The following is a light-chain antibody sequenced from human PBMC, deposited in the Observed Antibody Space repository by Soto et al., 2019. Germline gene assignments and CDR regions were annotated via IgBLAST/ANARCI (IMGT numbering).Light chain of an antibody. V-gene: IGLV2-14*01. J-gene: IGLJ1*01. CDR2: GVS. CDR3: SSYTSLSPPFL. CDR1: SSDIGDYNF. Sequence: QSALTQPASVSGSPAQSITISCTGSSSDIGDYNFVSWYQQHPGKAPKLMIYGVSLRPSGVSDRFSGSKSGNTASLTISGLPAEDEADYYCSSYTSLSPPFLFGTGTKLTVL.